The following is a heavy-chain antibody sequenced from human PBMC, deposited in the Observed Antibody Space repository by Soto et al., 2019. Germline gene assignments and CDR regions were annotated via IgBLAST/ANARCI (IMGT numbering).Heavy chain of an antibody. CDR1: GFTFSSYG. J-gene: IGHJ6*03. CDR3: GRDWGSSLSPYYYYYMDV. CDR2: ISYDGSNN. V-gene: IGHV3-30*03. D-gene: IGHD6-13*01. Sequence: QVQLVESGGGVVQPGRSLRLSCAASGFTFSSYGMHWVRQAPGKGLEWVAVISYDGSNNYYADSVKGRFTISRDNSKNTLYLLMNSLRADDTAVYYCGRDWGSSLSPYYYYYMDVWGKGTTVTVSS.